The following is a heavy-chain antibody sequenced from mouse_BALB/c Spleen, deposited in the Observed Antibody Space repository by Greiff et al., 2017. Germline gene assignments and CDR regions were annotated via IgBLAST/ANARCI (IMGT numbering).Heavy chain of an antibody. J-gene: IGHJ3*01. D-gene: IGHD2-3*01. V-gene: IGHV1-14*01. CDR2: INPYNDGT. Sequence: EVQLQQSGPELVKPGASVKMSCKASGYTFTSYVMHWVKQKPRQGLEWIGYINPYNDGTKYNEKFKGKATLTSDKSSSTAYMELSSLTSEDSAVYYCASYDGYYRFAYWGQGTLVTVSA. CDR3: ASYDGYYRFAY. CDR1: GYTFTSYV.